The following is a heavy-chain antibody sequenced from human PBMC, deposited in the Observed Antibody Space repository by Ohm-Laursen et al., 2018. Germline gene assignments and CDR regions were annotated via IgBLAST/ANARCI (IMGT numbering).Heavy chain of an antibody. CDR3: AIEVRGPVH. J-gene: IGHJ1*01. D-gene: IGHD1-26*01. CDR2: INPDGSQK. Sequence: SLRLSCAAFGFSFSGNWMNWVRQTPGKGLELVANINPDGSQKYYVDSVRGRFTISRDNTKHSLYLQMNSLRVEDTAVYYCAIEVRGPVHWGRGTLVTVSS. V-gene: IGHV3-7*01. CDR1: GFSFSGNW.